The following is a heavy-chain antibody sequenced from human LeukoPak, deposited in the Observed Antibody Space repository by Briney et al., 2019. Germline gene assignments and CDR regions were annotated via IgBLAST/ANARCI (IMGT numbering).Heavy chain of an antibody. CDR1: GYTFTGYY. CDR2: INPNSGGT. CDR3: ARSAMDYYYYYYGMDV. V-gene: IGHV1-2*02. J-gene: IGHJ6*02. Sequence: ASVKVSCKASGYTFTGYYMHWVRQAPGQGLEWMGWINPNSGGTNYAQKFQGRVTMTRDTSISTAYMELSRPRSDDTAVYYCARSAMDYYYYYYGMDVWGQGTTVTVSS. D-gene: IGHD5-18*01.